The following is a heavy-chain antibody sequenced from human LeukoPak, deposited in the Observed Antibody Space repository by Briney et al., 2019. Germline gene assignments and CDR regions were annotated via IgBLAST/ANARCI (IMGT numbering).Heavy chain of an antibody. J-gene: IGHJ4*02. V-gene: IGHV3-7*01. CDR2: INQDGSEQ. CDR3: VRGPLAAGTW. CDR1: GFTFSTYW. D-gene: IGHD6-13*01. Sequence: GGSLRLSCAASGFTFSTYWMTWVRQAPGKGLEWVANINQDGSEQYYVDSVKGRLTISRDNAKNSLYLQMNSVQVEDTAVYYCVRGPLAAGTWWGQGTLVTV.